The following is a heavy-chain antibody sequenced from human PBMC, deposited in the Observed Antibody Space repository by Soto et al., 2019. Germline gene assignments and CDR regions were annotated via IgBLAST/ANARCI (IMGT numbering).Heavy chain of an antibody. Sequence: ASVKVSCKASGYTFTSYDINWVRQATGQGLEWMGWMNPNSGNTGYAQKFQGRVTMTRNTSISTAYMELSSLRSEDTAVYYCARHHNYDILTGYYTSSWFDPWGQGTLVTVSS. D-gene: IGHD3-9*01. CDR3: ARHHNYDILTGYYTSSWFDP. J-gene: IGHJ5*02. V-gene: IGHV1-8*01. CDR2: MNPNSGNT. CDR1: GYTFTSYD.